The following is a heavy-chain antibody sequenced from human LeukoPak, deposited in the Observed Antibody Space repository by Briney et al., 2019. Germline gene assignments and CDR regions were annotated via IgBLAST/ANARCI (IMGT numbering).Heavy chain of an antibody. V-gene: IGHV3-11*04. J-gene: IGHJ5*02. CDR3: ARDLGQYYDTSDNWFDP. D-gene: IGHD3-22*01. CDR2: ISSDGNSK. CDR1: GFTFRDYY. Sequence: GGSLRLSCATSGFTFRDYYMSWIRQTPGKGLEWISYISSDGNSKYYSDRFAISRDNANNSLFLQMNSLRAEDTAVYYCARDLGQYYDTSDNWFDPWGQGTLVTVSS.